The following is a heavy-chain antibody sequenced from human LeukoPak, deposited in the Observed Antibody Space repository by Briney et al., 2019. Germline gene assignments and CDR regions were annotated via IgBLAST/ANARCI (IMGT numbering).Heavy chain of an antibody. J-gene: IGHJ4*02. CDR2: IYHSGST. V-gene: IGHV4-4*02. CDR1: GGSISSSNG. CDR3: ASAGGTGYYFDY. D-gene: IGHD3/OR15-3a*01. Sequence: PSEPLSLTCAVSGGSISSSNGRGWVRQPPGTELEWIGEIYHSGSTNYNPSLKSRVTISVDKSKNQFALKLSSVTAADTAVYYCASAGGTGYYFDYWGQGTLVTVSS.